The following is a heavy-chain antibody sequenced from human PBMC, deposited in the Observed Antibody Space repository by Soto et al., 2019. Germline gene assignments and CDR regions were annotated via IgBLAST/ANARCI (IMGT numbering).Heavy chain of an antibody. D-gene: IGHD5-18*01. CDR2: IYHSGST. Sequence: QVQLQESGPGLVKPSGTLSLTCAVSGGSISSSNWWSWVRQPPGKGREWIGEIYHSGSTNYNPSLKSRVTLSVDKSKNPFSLKLSSVTAADTAVYYCAGWIQLQQYYYYGMDVWGQGTTVTVSS. J-gene: IGHJ6*02. CDR1: GGSISSSNW. CDR3: AGWIQLQQYYYYGMDV. V-gene: IGHV4-4*02.